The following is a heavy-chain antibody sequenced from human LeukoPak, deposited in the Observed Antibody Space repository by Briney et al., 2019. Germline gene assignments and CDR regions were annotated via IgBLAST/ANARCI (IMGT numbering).Heavy chain of an antibody. D-gene: IGHD3-3*01. CDR3: ARTFYDFWSGYGVVNWFDP. J-gene: IGHJ5*02. Sequence: GGSLRLSCAASGFTFSSYEMNWVRQAPGKGLEWVSSISSSSSYIYYADSVKGRFTISRDNAKNSLYLQMNSLRAEDTAVYYCARTFYDFWSGYGVVNWFDPWGQGTLVTVSS. CDR2: ISSSSSYI. V-gene: IGHV3-21*01. CDR1: GFTFSSYE.